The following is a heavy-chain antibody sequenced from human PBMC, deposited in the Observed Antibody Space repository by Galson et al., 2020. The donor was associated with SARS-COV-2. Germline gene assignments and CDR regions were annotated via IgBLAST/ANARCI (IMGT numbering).Heavy chain of an antibody. CDR2: ISAYNGNT. J-gene: IGHJ6*02. D-gene: IGHD3-9*01. CDR3: ARTDDILTGYNYGMDV. CDR1: GYTFTSYG. V-gene: IGHV1-18*01. Sequence: ASVKVSCKASGYTFTSYGISWVRQAPGQGLEWMGWISAYNGNTNYAQKLQGRVTMTTDTSTSTAYMELRSLRSDDTAVYYCARTDDILTGYNYGMDVWGQGTTVTVSS.